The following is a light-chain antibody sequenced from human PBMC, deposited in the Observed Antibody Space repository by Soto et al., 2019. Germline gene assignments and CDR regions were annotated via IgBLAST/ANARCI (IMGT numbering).Light chain of an antibody. CDR1: SSDVGAYNY. Sequence: QSALTQPPSASGSPGQSVTISCTGTSSDVGAYNYVSWYQQHPGKAPKLMISEVNKRPSGVPDRFSGSKSGNTASLTVSGLQHEDEADYYCSSDGGPNHSNYVFGTGTKLTVL. CDR3: SSDGGPNHSNYV. J-gene: IGLJ1*01. CDR2: EVN. V-gene: IGLV2-8*01.